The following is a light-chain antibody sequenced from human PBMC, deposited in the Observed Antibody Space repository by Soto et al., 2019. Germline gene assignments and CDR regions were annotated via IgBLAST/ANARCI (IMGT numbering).Light chain of an antibody. V-gene: IGKV1-27*01. CDR1: QGIGTY. J-gene: IGKJ1*01. CDR2: TAS. Sequence: DIQMTQSPSSLSASIGDRVTITCRASQGIGTYLAWYQQKPGKVPKLLIYTASTLQSGVPSRFSGSGSGTDFTLTISSLQPEDVATYYCQKYNIAPWTFGQGTKVEI. CDR3: QKYNIAPWT.